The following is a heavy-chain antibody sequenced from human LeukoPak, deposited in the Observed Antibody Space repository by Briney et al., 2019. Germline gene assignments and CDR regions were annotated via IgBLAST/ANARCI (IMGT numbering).Heavy chain of an antibody. J-gene: IGHJ4*02. CDR2: IYYSGST. D-gene: IGHD1-26*01. CDR3: ARGGTKPNFDY. V-gene: IGHV4-39*07. Sequence: PSETLSLTCTVSGGSISSSSYYWGWIRQPPGKGLEWIGSIYYSGSTYYNPSLKSRVTISVDTSKNQFSLKLSSVTAADTAVYYCARGGTKPNFDYWGQGTLVTVSS. CDR1: GGSISSSSYY.